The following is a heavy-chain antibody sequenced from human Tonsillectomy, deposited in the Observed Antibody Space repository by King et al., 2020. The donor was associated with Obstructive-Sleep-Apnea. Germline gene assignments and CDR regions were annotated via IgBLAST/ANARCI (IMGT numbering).Heavy chain of an antibody. CDR3: AREVGRRERSTFDI. V-gene: IGHV1-46*01. Sequence: VQLVESGAEVKKPGASVRISCKASGYTFTDYYIHWVRQAPGQGLEWMGIINPSGGGTSYPQKFQGRVTMPRDTSTSTVYMELSSLRSEDTAVYYCAREVGRRERSTFDIWGQGTMVTVSS. J-gene: IGHJ3*02. CDR1: GYTFTDYY. D-gene: IGHD1-26*01. CDR2: INPSGGGT.